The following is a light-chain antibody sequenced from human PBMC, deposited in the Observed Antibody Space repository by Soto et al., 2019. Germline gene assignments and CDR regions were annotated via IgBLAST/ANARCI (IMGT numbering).Light chain of an antibody. CDR2: EGS. CDR1: SSDVGSYNL. V-gene: IGLV2-23*03. J-gene: IGLJ3*02. CDR3: CSYAYSSTFCV. Sequence: QSALTQPASVSGSPGQSITISCTGTSSDVGSYNLVSWYQQHPGKAPKLMIYEGSKRPSGVSNRFSGSKSGNTASLTISGLQAEDEADYYCCSYAYSSTFCVFGGGTKVTVL.